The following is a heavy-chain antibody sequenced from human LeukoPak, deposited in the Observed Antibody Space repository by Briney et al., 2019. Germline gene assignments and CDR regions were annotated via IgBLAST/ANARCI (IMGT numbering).Heavy chain of an antibody. CDR1: GFTFSSYS. CDR3: ARGAPQDYYYGMDV. J-gene: IGHJ6*02. Sequence: GGSLRLSCAASGFTFSSYSMNWVRQAPGKGLEWVSSISRSSSYIYYADSVKGRFTISRDNAKNTLYLQMNSLRAEDTAVYYCARGAPQDYYYGMDVWGQGTTVTVSS. CDR2: ISRSSSYI. V-gene: IGHV3-21*01.